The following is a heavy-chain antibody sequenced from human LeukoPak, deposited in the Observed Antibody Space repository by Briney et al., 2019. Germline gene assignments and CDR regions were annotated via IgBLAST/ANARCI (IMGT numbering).Heavy chain of an antibody. D-gene: IGHD3-10*01. V-gene: IGHV3-23*01. Sequence: GGSLRLSCAASGFTFSSYWMSWVRQAPGKGLEWVSAISGSGGSTYYADSVKGRFTISRDNSKNTLYLQMNSLRAEDTAVYYCAKDQLLWFGELLPTNWFDPWGQGTLVTVSS. CDR1: GFTFSSYW. CDR3: AKDQLLWFGELLPTNWFDP. CDR2: ISGSGGST. J-gene: IGHJ5*02.